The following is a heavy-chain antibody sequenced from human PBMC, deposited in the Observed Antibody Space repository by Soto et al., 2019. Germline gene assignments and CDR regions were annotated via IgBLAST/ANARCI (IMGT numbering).Heavy chain of an antibody. D-gene: IGHD7-27*01. CDR3: AKEWGSGDQWDWYFAL. CDR2: ISYDGSNK. J-gene: IGHJ2*01. CDR1: GFTFSSYG. V-gene: IGHV3-30*18. Sequence: QVQLVESGGGVVQPGRSLRLSCAASGFTFSSYGMHWVRQAPGKGLEWVAVISYDGSNKYYADSVKGRFTISRDNSKNTLYLQMNSLRAEDTAVYYCAKEWGSGDQWDWYFALWGRGTLVTVSS.